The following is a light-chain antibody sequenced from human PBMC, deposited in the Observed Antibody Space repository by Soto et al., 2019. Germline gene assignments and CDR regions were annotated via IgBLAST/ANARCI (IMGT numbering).Light chain of an antibody. CDR3: QQFSSFPLT. CDR2: DAS. J-gene: IGKJ4*01. V-gene: IGKV3-20*01. CDR1: QTVRNNY. Sequence: EVVMTQSPAPLFVSPGERATLSCRASQTVRNNYLAWYQQKPGQAPRLLIYDASSRATGIPDRFSGGGSGTDFTLTISRLEPEDFAVYYCQQFSSFPLTLGGGTKVDIK.